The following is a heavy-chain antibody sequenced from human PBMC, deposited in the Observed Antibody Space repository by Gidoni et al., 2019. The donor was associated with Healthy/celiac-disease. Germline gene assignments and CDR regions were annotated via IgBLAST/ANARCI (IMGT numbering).Heavy chain of an antibody. Sequence: QVQLQESGPGLVKPSQTLSLTCTVSGGSITSGGYYWSWIRQHPGKGLEWIGYIYYSGSTYYNPSLKSRVTISVDTSKNQFSLKLSSVTAADTAVYYWARVEHIVVVGPYDAFDIWGQGTMVTVSS. CDR3: ARVEHIVVVGPYDAFDI. V-gene: IGHV4-31*03. D-gene: IGHD2-21*01. CDR2: IYYSGST. J-gene: IGHJ3*02. CDR1: GGSITSGGYY.